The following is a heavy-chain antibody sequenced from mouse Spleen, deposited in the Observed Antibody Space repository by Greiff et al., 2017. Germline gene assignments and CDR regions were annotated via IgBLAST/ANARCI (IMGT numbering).Heavy chain of an antibody. CDR1: GFTFSDYY. Sequence: EVQLVESEGGLVQPGSSMKLSCTASGFTFSDYYMAWVRQVPEKGLEWVANINYDGSSTYYLDSLKSRFIISRDNAKNILYLQMSSLKSEDTATYYCARDNGNYGAMDYWGQGTSVTVSS. CDR3: ARDNGNYGAMDY. D-gene: IGHD2-1*01. J-gene: IGHJ4*01. V-gene: IGHV5-16*01. CDR2: INYDGSST.